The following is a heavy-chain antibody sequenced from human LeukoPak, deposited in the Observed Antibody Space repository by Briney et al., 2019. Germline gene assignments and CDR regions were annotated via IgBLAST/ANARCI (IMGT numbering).Heavy chain of an antibody. Sequence: PSETLSLTCTVSGGSISSSSYYWGWIRQPPGKGLEWIGSIYYSGSTYYNPSLKSRVTISVDTSKNQFSLKLSSVTAADTAVYYCARDGLYNYGYSYFDYWGQGTLVTVSS. J-gene: IGHJ4*02. CDR3: ARDGLYNYGYSYFDY. D-gene: IGHD5-18*01. V-gene: IGHV4-39*02. CDR1: GGSISSSSYY. CDR2: IYYSGST.